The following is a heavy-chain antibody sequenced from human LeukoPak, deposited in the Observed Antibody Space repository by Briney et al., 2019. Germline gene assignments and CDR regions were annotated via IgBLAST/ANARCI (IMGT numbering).Heavy chain of an antibody. CDR3: ARYFLGAKDY. Sequence: GGSLRLSCEASGFTFSSYAMSWVRQAPGKGLEWVARIAFDGSYDNSAASVKGRLTISRDNSKDTLYLQMNSLGPEDTAVYYCARYFLGAKDYWGQGTRVTVSS. CDR2: IAFDGSYD. CDR1: GFTFSSYA. J-gene: IGHJ4*02. V-gene: IGHV3-30*04. D-gene: IGHD3-9*01.